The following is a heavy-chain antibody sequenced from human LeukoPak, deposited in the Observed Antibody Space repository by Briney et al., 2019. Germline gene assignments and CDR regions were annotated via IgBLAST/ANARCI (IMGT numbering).Heavy chain of an antibody. J-gene: IGHJ4*02. Sequence: GGSLRLSCAASGFTFSSYSMNWVRQAPGKGLEWVSYISSSSTIYYADSVKGRFTISRDNAKNSLYLQMNILRVEDTAVYYCARGGNSLDYWGQGTLVTVSS. CDR3: ARGGNSLDY. V-gene: IGHV3-48*01. D-gene: IGHD3-10*01. CDR2: ISSSSTI. CDR1: GFTFSSYS.